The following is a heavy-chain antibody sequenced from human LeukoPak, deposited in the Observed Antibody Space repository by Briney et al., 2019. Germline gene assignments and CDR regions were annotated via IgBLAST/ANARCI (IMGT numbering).Heavy chain of an antibody. J-gene: IGHJ6*02. V-gene: IGHV3-30-3*01. CDR3: ARDIVVVVAAKLSYEPYYYYGMDV. CDR1: GFTFSSYA. Sequence: GGSLRLSCAASGFTFSSYAMHWVRQAPGKGLEWVAVISYDGSNKYYADSVKGRFTISRDNSKNTLYLQMNSLRAEDTAVYYCARDIVVVVAAKLSYEPYYYYGMDVWGQGTPVTVSS. CDR2: ISYDGSNK. D-gene: IGHD2-15*01.